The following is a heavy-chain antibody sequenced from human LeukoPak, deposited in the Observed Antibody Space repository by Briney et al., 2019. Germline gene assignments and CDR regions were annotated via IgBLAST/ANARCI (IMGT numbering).Heavy chain of an antibody. D-gene: IGHD3-3*01. CDR3: ARASGYLNDLDY. CDR2: INAHGDTT. J-gene: IGHJ4*02. CDR1: GFTFSKYR. V-gene: IGHV3-74*01. Sequence: GGSLRLSCEASGFTFSKYRMPWVRQVPGKGLVWVSYINAHGDTTTYADSVRGRFTISRDNAKNTVFLQMNSLGAEDTAFYYCARASGYLNDLDYWGQGTLVTVSS.